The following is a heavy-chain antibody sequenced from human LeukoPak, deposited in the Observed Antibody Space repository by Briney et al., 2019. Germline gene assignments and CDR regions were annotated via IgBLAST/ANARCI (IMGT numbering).Heavy chain of an antibody. Sequence: PSETLSLTCTVSGGSIRSAAYYWGWVRQPPGKGLDWIGSIYYTGTTYYSPSLQTRATLSFDTSKNQFSLKLTSVTAADTAVYFCARRPIAAGNNWFDPWGQGTLVTVSS. CDR2: IYYTGTT. J-gene: IGHJ5*02. D-gene: IGHD6-13*01. CDR3: ARRPIAAGNNWFDP. V-gene: IGHV4-39*01. CDR1: GGSIRSAAYY.